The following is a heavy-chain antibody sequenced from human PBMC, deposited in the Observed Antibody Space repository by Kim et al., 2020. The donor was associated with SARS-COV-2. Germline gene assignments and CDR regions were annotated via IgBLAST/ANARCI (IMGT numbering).Heavy chain of an antibody. CDR2: IYYSGST. D-gene: IGHD6-13*01. CDR1: GGSISSSSYY. Sequence: SETLSLTCTVSGGSISSSSYYWGWIRQPPGKGLEWIGSIYYSGSTYYNPSLKSRVTISVDTSKNQFSLKLSSVTAADTAVYYCARHRAAAGSGTPLVYFDLWGRGTLVTVSS. J-gene: IGHJ2*01. CDR3: ARHRAAAGSGTPLVYFDL. V-gene: IGHV4-39*01.